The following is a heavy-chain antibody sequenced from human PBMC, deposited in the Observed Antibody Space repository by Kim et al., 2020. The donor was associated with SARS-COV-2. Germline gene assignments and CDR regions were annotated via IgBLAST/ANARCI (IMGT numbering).Heavy chain of an antibody. CDR3: ARDRQPYH. D-gene: IGHD1-1*01. Sequence: SETLSLTCAVYGGSFSGYYWSWIRQPPGKGLEWIGEINHSGSTNYNSSLKSRVIISIDTSKNQIFLQLSSVTAADAAADYCARDRQPYHCGQGTRVTV. J-gene: IGHJ1*01. CDR2: INHSGST. V-gene: IGHV4-34*01. CDR1: GGSFSGYY.